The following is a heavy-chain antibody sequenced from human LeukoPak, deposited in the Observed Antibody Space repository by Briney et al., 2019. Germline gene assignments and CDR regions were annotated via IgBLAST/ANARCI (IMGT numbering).Heavy chain of an antibody. V-gene: IGHV3-23*01. CDR2: ISGSGGTT. CDR1: GFTFSSYG. Sequence: TGGSLRLSCAASGFTFSSYGMSWVRQAPGKGLEWVSAISGSGGTTYYADSVKGRFTISRDNSKNTVYLQINNLRDEDTAVYYCAKDDRLLRFLHWGQGTLVTVSS. J-gene: IGHJ4*02. D-gene: IGHD3-16*01. CDR3: AKDDRLLRFLH.